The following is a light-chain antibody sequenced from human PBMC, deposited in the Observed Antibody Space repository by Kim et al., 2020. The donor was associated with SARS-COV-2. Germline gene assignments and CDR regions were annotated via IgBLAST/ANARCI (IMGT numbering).Light chain of an antibody. V-gene: IGLV3-25*03. Sequence: VSQGQTARITCSGDALPTQYAYWYQQKPGQAPVLVIYKDSERPSGNPERFSGSSSGTTVTLTISGVQAEDEADYYCQSADSSGRWVFGGGTQLTVL. J-gene: IGLJ3*02. CDR3: QSADSSGRWV. CDR1: ALPTQY. CDR2: KDS.